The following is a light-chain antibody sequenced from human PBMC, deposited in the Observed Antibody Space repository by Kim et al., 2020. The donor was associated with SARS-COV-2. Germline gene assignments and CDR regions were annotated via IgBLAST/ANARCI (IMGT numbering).Light chain of an antibody. CDR2: VAS. V-gene: IGKV1-39*01. CDR3: QQSYSFPYT. Sequence: DIQMTQSPSSLSASVGDRVTITCRASQSISIYLNWYQQKPGKAPKVLIYVASSLQSGVPSMFSGSGSGTDFTLTISSLQPEDFATYYCQQSYSFPYTFGQGTKLEI. J-gene: IGKJ2*01. CDR1: QSISIY.